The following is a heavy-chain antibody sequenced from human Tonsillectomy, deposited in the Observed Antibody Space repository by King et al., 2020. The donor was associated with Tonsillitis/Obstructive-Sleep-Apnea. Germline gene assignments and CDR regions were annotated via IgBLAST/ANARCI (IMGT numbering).Heavy chain of an antibody. CDR3: ARTVAGDRYAFDI. V-gene: IGHV5-51*01. Sequence: VQLVESGAEVKKPGESLKISCKGSGYSFTRYWIGWVRQMPGKALEWMGIIYPGDSDTRYSPSFQGQVTISADKSISTAYLQWSSLKASDIAMYYCARTVAGDRYAFDIWGQGTMVTVSS. CDR2: IYPGDSDT. CDR1: GYSFTRYW. J-gene: IGHJ3*02. D-gene: IGHD6-19*01.